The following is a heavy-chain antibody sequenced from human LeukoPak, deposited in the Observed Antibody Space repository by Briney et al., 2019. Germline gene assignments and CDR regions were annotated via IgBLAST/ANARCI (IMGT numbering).Heavy chain of an antibody. Sequence: ASVTVSCKASGYTFTSYGISWVRQAPGQGLEWMGWINPNSGGTNYAQKFQGRVTMTRDTSISTAYMELSRLRSDDTAVYYCARAAVSLVVITPFDYWGQGTLVTVSS. CDR1: GYTFTSYG. V-gene: IGHV1-2*02. J-gene: IGHJ4*02. CDR3: ARAAVSLVVITPFDY. D-gene: IGHD3-22*01. CDR2: INPNSGGT.